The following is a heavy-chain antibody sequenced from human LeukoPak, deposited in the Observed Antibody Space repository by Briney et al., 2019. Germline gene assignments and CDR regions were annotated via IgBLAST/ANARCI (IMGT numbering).Heavy chain of an antibody. Sequence: GGSLRLSCAASGSTFSSYWMSWVRQAPGKGLEWVANIKQDGSEKYYVDSVKGRFTISRDNAKNSLYLQMNSLRAEDTAVYYCARPKYSSGWYGAPFDYWGQGTLVTVSS. V-gene: IGHV3-7*01. CDR2: IKQDGSEK. D-gene: IGHD6-19*01. CDR3: ARPKYSSGWYGAPFDY. J-gene: IGHJ4*02. CDR1: GSTFSSYW.